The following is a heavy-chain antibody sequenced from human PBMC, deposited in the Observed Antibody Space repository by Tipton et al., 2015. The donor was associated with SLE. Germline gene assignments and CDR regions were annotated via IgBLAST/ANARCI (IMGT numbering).Heavy chain of an antibody. D-gene: IGHD2-21*02. J-gene: IGHJ4*02. CDR1: GFTFSTYW. CDR2: IKQDGSEI. V-gene: IGHV3-7*01. Sequence: SLRLSCAASGFTFSTYWMSWVRQAPGKGLEWVANIKQDGSEIQYVDSVKGRFTISRDNAKNTLYLQMNSLRGEDTAVYYCARDPVDGYGFFDYWGQGTLVTVSS. CDR3: ARDPVDGYGFFDY.